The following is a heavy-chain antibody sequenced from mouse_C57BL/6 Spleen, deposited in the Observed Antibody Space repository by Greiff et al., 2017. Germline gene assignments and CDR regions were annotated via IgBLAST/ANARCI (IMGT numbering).Heavy chain of an antibody. Sequence: EVQLVESGGGLVKPGGSLKLSCAASGFTFSDYGMHWVRQAPEKGLEWVAYISSGSSTIYYADTVKGRFTITRDNAKNTLFLQMTSLRSEDTAMYYCARYYDYDGYFDGWGTGTTVTVSS. D-gene: IGHD2-4*01. CDR3: ARYYDYDGYFDG. CDR2: ISSGSSTI. CDR1: GFTFSDYG. J-gene: IGHJ1*03. V-gene: IGHV5-17*01.